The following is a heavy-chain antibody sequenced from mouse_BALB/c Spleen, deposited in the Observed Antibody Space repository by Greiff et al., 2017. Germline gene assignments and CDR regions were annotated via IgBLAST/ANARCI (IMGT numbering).Heavy chain of an antibody. D-gene: IGHD2-4*01. V-gene: IGHV1-54*01. CDR2: INPGSGGT. J-gene: IGHJ3*01. CDR1: GYAFTNYL. CDR3: ASFYDYDGFAY. Sequence: VQLQQSGAELVRPGTSVKVSCKASGYAFTNYLIEWVKQRPGQGLEWIGVINPGSGGTNYNEKFKGKATLTADKSSSTAYMQLSSLTSDDSAVCFYASFYDYDGFAYWGQGTLVTVSA.